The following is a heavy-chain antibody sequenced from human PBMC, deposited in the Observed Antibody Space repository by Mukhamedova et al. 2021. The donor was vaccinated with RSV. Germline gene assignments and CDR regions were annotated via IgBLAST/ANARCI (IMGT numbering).Heavy chain of an antibody. D-gene: IGHD4-17*01. CDR3: ARAMDYGDYSPFDI. Sequence: STWDSGSTYYNPSLKSRVTISVDTSKNQFSLKLSSVTAADTAVYYCARAMDYGDYSPFDIWGQGTMVPASS. J-gene: IGHJ3*02. CDR2: TWDSGST. V-gene: IGHV4-39*07.